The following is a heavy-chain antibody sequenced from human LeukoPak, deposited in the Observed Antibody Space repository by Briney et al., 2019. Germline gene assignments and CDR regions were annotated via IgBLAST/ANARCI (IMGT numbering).Heavy chain of an antibody. V-gene: IGHV3-7*01. Sequence: PGGSPRLSCAASGFTFSSFWMTWVRQAPGKGLEWLTYIKKDENEFSYGASVKGRSTISRDNVNTLLFLTMTPLRGEYTAIYYCARATGTLRVSNFRAGREHFYYSMDLWGKGTAVTVSS. J-gene: IGHJ6*03. D-gene: IGHD4-17*01. CDR3: ARATGTLRVSNFRAGREHFYYSMDL. CDR2: IKKDENEF. CDR1: GFTFSSFW.